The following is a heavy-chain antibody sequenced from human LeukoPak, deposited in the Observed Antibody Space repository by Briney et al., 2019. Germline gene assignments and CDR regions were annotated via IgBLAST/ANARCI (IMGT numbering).Heavy chain of an antibody. J-gene: IGHJ4*02. CDR1: GGSISSGSYY. CDR3: ARVSRWGCSSTSCHY. V-gene: IGHV4-61*02. Sequence: SETLSLTCTVSGGSISSGSYYWSWIRQPAGKGLEWIGRIYTSGSTNYNPSLKSRVTISVDTSKNQFSLKLSSVTAADTAVYYCARVSRWGCSSTSCHYWGQGTLVTVSS. CDR2: IYTSGST. D-gene: IGHD2-2*01.